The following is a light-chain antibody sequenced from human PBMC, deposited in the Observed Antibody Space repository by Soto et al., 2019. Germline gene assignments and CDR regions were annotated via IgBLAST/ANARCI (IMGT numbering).Light chain of an antibody. CDR2: GAS. J-gene: IGKJ3*01. V-gene: IGKV3-20*01. CDR1: QSVTRSF. CDR3: HKYGSSPQA. Sequence: EIVLTQSPGTLSLSPGERVTLSCRASQSVTRSFLAWYQQKPGQAPRLLIYGASSRATGIPDRFSGSGSGTDFTLTISRLDPEYFAVYYCHKYGSSPQAFGPGTNVDIK.